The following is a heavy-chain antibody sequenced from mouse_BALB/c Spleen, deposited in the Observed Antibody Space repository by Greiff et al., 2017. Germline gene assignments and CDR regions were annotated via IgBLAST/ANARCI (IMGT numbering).Heavy chain of an antibody. J-gene: IGHJ3*01. CDR1: GFAFSSYD. V-gene: IGHV5-6-5*01. Sequence: EVQRVESGGGLVKPGGSLKLSCAASGFAFSSYDMSWVRQTPEKRLEWVAYISSGGSTYYPDSVKGRFTISRDNARNILYLQMSSLRSEDTAMYYCARDYGNPFAYWGQGTLVTVSA. D-gene: IGHD2-1*01. CDR2: ISSGGST. CDR3: ARDYGNPFAY.